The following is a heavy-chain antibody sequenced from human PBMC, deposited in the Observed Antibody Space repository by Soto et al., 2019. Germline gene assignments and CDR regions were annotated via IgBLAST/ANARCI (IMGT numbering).Heavy chain of an antibody. CDR2: IYPGDSDT. J-gene: IGHJ6*02. CDR1: GYSFTSYW. CDR3: ARRDGDYYYYYGMDV. Sequence: GESLKISCQGSGYSFTSYWIGWVRQLPGKGLEWMGIIYPGDSDTRYSPSFQGQVTISADKSISTAYLQWSSLKASDTAMYYCARRDGDYYYYYGMDVWGQGTTVTVSS. D-gene: IGHD3-16*01. V-gene: IGHV5-51*01.